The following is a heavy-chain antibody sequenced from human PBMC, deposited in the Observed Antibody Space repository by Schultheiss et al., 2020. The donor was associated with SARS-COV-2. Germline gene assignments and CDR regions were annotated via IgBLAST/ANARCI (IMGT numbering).Heavy chain of an antibody. J-gene: IGHJ5*02. D-gene: IGHD4-11*01. CDR3: ARGGYSNYVIRRWFDP. CDR2: IYYSGST. Sequence: SETLSLTCAVYGGSFSGYYWSWIRQPPGKGLEWIGYIYYSGSTNYNPSLKSRVTISVDTSKNQFSLKLSSVTAADTAVYYCARGGYSNYVIRRWFDPWGQGTLVTVSS. V-gene: IGHV4-34*01. CDR1: GGSFSGYY.